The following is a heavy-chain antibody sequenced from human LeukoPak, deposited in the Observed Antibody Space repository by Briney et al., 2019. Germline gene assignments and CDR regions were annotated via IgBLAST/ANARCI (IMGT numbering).Heavy chain of an antibody. Sequence: PSETLSLTCAVYGGSFSGYYWSWIRQPPGKGLEWIGEINHSGSTNYNPSLKSRVTISVDTSKNQFSLKLSSVTAADTAVYYCARHLWTGGYYYYYYYMDVWGKGTTVTVSS. J-gene: IGHJ6*03. CDR3: ARHLWTGGYYYYYYYMDV. V-gene: IGHV4-34*01. CDR1: GGSFSGYY. CDR2: INHSGST. D-gene: IGHD3/OR15-3a*01.